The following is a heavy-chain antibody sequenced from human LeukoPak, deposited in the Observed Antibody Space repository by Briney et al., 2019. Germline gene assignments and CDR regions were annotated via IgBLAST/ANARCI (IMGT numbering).Heavy chain of an antibody. V-gene: IGHV3-23*01. Sequence: GGSLRLSCAASGFTFSSYAMSWVRQAPGKGLEWVSAISGSGGSTYYTDSVKGRFTISRDNSKNTLYLQMNSLRAEDTAVYYCAKDLYYGSGSYYNGYWGQGTLVTVSS. CDR3: AKDLYYGSGSYYNGY. CDR1: GFTFSSYA. CDR2: ISGSGGST. D-gene: IGHD3-10*01. J-gene: IGHJ4*02.